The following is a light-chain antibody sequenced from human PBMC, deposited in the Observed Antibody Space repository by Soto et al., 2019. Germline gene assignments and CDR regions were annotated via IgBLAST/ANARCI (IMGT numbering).Light chain of an antibody. CDR1: SSDVGGYKF. CDR3: LSYTSANTRV. J-gene: IGLJ3*02. V-gene: IGLV2-14*01. Sequence: LTQPASVSASPGQSITISCTGTSSDVGGYKFVSWYQHHPGKAPKLMIYEVNNRPSGVSNRFSGSKSGNTASLTISGLQPEDEADYYCLSYTSANTRVFGGGTKLTVL. CDR2: EVN.